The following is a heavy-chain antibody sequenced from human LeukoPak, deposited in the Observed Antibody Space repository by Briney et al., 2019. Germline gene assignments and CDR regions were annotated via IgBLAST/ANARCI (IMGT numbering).Heavy chain of an antibody. Sequence: GESLKISCKGSGYTFNLFAMSWVRQAPGKGLEWVSTISGSSENTHYADSVRGRFTISRDNFKNTLYLQINSLRAEDTAVYYCARDVGPTPFFDYWGRGTLVTVSS. D-gene: IGHD4-11*01. J-gene: IGHJ4*02. CDR1: GYTFNLFA. CDR3: ARDVGPTPFFDY. CDR2: ISGSSENT. V-gene: IGHV3-23*01.